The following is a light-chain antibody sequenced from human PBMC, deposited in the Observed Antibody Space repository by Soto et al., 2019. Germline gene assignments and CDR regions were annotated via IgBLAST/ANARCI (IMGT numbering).Light chain of an antibody. CDR1: QSISSY. J-gene: IGKJ1*01. CDR2: AAS. CDR3: QQSYSTTPE. Sequence: DIQMTQSPSSLSASVGDRVTITCRASQSISSYLNCYQQKPGKAHKLLIYAASSLQSGVPSRFSGNGSGTDFTLTISSLQPEDFATYYCQQSYSTTPEFGQGTKVEIK. V-gene: IGKV1-39*01.